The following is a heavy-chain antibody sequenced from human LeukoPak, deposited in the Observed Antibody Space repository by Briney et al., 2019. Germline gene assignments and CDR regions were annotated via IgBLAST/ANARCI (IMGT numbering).Heavy chain of an antibody. J-gene: IGHJ4*02. Sequence: GGSMRLSCAASGFTFDDYAMHWVRLAPGKGLEWVSGISWNSGGIGYADSVKGRFTISRDNAKNSLYLQMNSLRADDTALYYCAKGKKMTVAGLFDYWGQGTLVTVSS. D-gene: IGHD6-19*01. V-gene: IGHV3-9*01. CDR1: GFTFDDYA. CDR2: ISWNSGGI. CDR3: AKGKKMTVAGLFDY.